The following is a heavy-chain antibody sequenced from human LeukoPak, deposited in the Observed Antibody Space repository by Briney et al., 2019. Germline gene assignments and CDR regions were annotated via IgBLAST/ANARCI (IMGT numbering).Heavy chain of an antibody. J-gene: IGHJ4*02. V-gene: IGHV3-33*08. CDR3: ARDWKTNSFDY. Sequence: PSETLSLTCTVSGGSISSYYWSWVRQAPGKGLEWVAFIYYDGSNIYYADYVKGRFTISRDISKNTLYLQMDSLRAEDTAIYYCARDWKTNSFDYWGQGTLVTVSS. D-gene: IGHD1-1*01. CDR1: GGSISSYY. CDR2: IYYDGSNI.